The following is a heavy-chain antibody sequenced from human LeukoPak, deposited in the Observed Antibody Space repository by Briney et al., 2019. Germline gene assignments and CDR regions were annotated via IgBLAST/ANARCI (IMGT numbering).Heavy chain of an antibody. CDR3: ARAGFYYDSSGYEYYFDY. CDR2: IYYSGST. V-gene: IGHV4-39*07. Sequence: SETLSLTCTVSGGSISSSSYYWGWIRQPPGKGLEWIGSIYYSGSTYYNPSLKSRVTISVDTSKNQFSLKLSSVTAADTAVYYCARAGFYYDSSGYEYYFDYWGQGTLVTVSS. CDR1: GGSISSSSYY. D-gene: IGHD3-22*01. J-gene: IGHJ4*02.